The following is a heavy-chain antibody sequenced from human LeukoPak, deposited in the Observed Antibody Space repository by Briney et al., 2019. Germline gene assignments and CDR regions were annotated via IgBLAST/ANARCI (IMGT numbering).Heavy chain of an antibody. CDR3: ARFDPGLGWAFDY. CDR1: GGSFSSYS. V-gene: IGHV4-34*01. D-gene: IGHD3-16*01. Sequence: PSETLSLTCTVSGGSFSSYSWSWIRQPSGKGLEWIGEINHSGRANYSPSLQSRVTISIDTSKNQFPLILNSVTAAGTSVYFCARFDPGLGWAFDYWGQGTLVTVSS. J-gene: IGHJ4*02. CDR2: INHSGRA.